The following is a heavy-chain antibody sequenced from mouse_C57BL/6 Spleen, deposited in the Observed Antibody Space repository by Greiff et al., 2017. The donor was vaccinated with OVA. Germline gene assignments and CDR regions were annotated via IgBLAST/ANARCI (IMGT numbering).Heavy chain of an antibody. D-gene: IGHD2-4*01. CDR3: ARKDDYYWYFDV. CDR2: IWSGGST. Sequence: VQLQESGPGLVQPSQSLSITCTVSGFSLTSYGVHWVRQSPGKGLEWLGVIWSGGSTGYNAAFISRLSISKDNSKSQVFFKMNSLQADDTAIYYCARKDDYYWYFDVWGTGTTVTVSS. V-gene: IGHV2-2*01. CDR1: GFSLTSYG. J-gene: IGHJ1*03.